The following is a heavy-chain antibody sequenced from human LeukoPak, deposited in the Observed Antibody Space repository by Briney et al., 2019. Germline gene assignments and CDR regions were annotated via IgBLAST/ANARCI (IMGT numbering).Heavy chain of an antibody. CDR2: INPNSGGT. J-gene: IGHJ6*02. Sequence: ASVKVSCKASGYTFTGYYMHWVRQAPGQGLEWMGWINPNSGGTNYAQKFQGWVTMTRDTSISTAYMELSRLRSDDTAVYYCARELNGYCTNGVCPHGYYYGMDVRGQGTTVTVSS. CDR1: GYTFTGYY. V-gene: IGHV1-2*04. CDR3: ARELNGYCTNGVCPHGYYYGMDV. D-gene: IGHD2-8*01.